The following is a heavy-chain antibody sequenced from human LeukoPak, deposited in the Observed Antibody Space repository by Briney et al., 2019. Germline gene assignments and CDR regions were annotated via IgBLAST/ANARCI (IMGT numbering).Heavy chain of an antibody. D-gene: IGHD2-15*01. CDR3: ARAAKGYCSGGSCYSGTHYYYYYMDV. V-gene: IGHV4-34*01. J-gene: IGHJ6*03. CDR2: IYYSGST. Sequence: IPSETLSLTCAVYGGSFSGYYWSWIRQPPGKGLEWIGSIYYSGSTYYNPSLKSRVTISVDTSKNQFSLKLSSVTAADTAVYYCARAAKGYCSGGSCYSGTHYYYYYMDVWGKGTTVTISS. CDR1: GGSFSGYY.